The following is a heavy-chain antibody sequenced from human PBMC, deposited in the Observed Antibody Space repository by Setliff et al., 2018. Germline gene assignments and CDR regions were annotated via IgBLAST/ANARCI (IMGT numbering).Heavy chain of an antibody. D-gene: IGHD3-16*01. J-gene: IGHJ3*01. V-gene: IGHV4-39*01. CDR3: ARPLEESFGGVRDSDAFDV. CDR2: TYYSGDT. CDR1: GGSLRSNF. Sequence: KPSETLSLTCTVSGGSLRSNFWGWIRQPPGKGLEWIGSTYYSGDTSYNPSLKSRVTMSVDMSRNLLSLRVNSVTATDTAVYYCARPLEESFGGVRDSDAFDVWGQGTMVTVSS.